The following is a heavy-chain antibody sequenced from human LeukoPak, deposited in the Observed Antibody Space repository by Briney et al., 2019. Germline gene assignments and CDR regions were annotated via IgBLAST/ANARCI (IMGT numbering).Heavy chain of an antibody. CDR3: ARGGSYLSAFDI. CDR1: GFTFSSYW. J-gene: IGHJ3*02. CDR2: IYSGGST. D-gene: IGHD1-26*01. Sequence: GGSLRLSCAASGFTFSSYWMSWVRQAPGKGLEWVSIIYSGGSTFYADSVKGRFTISRDNSKNTLDLQMNSLRAEDTAVYYCARGGSYLSAFDIWGQGTMVTVSS. V-gene: IGHV3-53*01.